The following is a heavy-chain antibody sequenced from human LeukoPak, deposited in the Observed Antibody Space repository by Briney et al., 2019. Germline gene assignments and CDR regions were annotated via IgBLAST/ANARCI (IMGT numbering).Heavy chain of an antibody. D-gene: IGHD2-2*01. V-gene: IGHV3-11*01. CDR3: AREGTNVPCTSCYWSYYYYGMDV. J-gene: IGHJ6*02. CDR1: GFTFSDYY. CDR2: ISSSGSTI. Sequence: GGSLRLSCAASGFTFSDYYMSWIRQAPGKGLEWVSYISSSGSTIYYADSVKGRFTISRDNAKNSLYLRMNSLRAEDTAVYYCAREGTNVPCTSCYWSYYYYGMDVWGQGTTVTVSS.